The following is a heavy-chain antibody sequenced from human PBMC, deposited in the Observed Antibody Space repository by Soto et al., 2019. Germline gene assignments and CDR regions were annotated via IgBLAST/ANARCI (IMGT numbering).Heavy chain of an antibody. CDR2: IIPILGKA. CDR3: ARGEGVYAVTPKNGMDV. J-gene: IGHJ6*02. CDR1: GGTFSSYA. D-gene: IGHD4-17*01. V-gene: IGHV1-69*01. Sequence: QVQLVQSGAEVKKPGSSVKVACKASGGTFSSYAISWVRQAPGQGLEWMGGIIPILGKANYAQQFQGRVTITADESTSTAYMELSSLRSEATAVYYCARGEGVYAVTPKNGMDVWGQGTTVTFSS.